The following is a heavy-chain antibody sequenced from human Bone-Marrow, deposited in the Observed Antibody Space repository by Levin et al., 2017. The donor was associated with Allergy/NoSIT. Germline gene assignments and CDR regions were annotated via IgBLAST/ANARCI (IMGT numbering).Heavy chain of an antibody. CDR1: GFPFDDSA. V-gene: IGHV3-9*01. J-gene: IGHJ4*02. CDR3: AKDPSQQLGAYYFDY. D-gene: IGHD6-13*01. CDR2: ISWNSGSI. Sequence: LSLTCAASGFPFDDSAMHWVRQAPGKGLEWVSGISWNSGSIGYADSVKGRFTISRDNAKNSLYLQMNSLRAEDTALYYCAKDPSQQLGAYYFDYWGQGTLVTVSS.